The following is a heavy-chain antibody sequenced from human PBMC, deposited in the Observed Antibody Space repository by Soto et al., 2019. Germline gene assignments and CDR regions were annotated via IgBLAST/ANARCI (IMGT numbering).Heavy chain of an antibody. J-gene: IGHJ2*01. D-gene: IGHD3-22*01. CDR1: GGTFSNYA. Sequence: SVKVSCKASGGTFSNYAISWVRQAPGHGLEWMGNIIPVFGTTNFARKFLGRVTITADKSTGTAYMELSSLRSEDTAVYYCARDYYDGRGYYSWYFALWGRGTLVTVSS. CDR2: IIPVFGTT. CDR3: ARDYYDGRGYYSWYFAL. V-gene: IGHV1-69*06.